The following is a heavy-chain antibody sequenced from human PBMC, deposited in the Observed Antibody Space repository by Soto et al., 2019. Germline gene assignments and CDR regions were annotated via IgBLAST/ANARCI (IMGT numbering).Heavy chain of an antibody. CDR1: GFSFTSYC. CDR2: IDPEEYYS. V-gene: IGHV5-10-1*03. CDR3: ARHPALLTFHS. Sequence: DVQLLQPGAEVKKPGDSLKISCNVSGFSFTSYCIIWVRQLPGHGLEWMGKIDPEEYYSDYSPSFEGHVTFSTDTSLNTAYLEWHSLKTSDTAMDYCARHPALLTFHSWGPGALV. D-gene: IGHD2-15*01. J-gene: IGHJ4*02.